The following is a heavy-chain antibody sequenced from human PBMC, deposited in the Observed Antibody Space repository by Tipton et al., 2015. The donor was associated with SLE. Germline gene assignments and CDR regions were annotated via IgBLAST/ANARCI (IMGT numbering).Heavy chain of an antibody. Sequence: TLSLTCTVSSGSVSSGAYYWSWIRQHPGKGLEWIGYVFSSGTTYYNPSLQGRLTMSLDKSKNQFSLKLSSVTAADTAVYYCASPYYYGSRSFDPWGQGTLVTVSA. V-gene: IGHV4-31*03. J-gene: IGHJ5*02. CDR2: VFSSGTT. D-gene: IGHD3-10*01. CDR3: ASPYYYGSRSFDP. CDR1: SGSVSSGAYY.